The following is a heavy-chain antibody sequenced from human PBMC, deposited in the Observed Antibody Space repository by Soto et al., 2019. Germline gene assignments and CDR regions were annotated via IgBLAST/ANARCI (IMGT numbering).Heavy chain of an antibody. D-gene: IGHD6-13*01. CDR3: ARGLGSSGFFL. CDR2: IGSTSSPL. CDR1: GFTFTKAN. V-gene: IGHV3-48*01. Sequence: EVQLVESGGGLVQSGGSLRLSCADSGFTFTKANMNWVRQAPGKGLEWISYIGSTSSPLKYADSVKGRFTISRDNAKSSLYLQMTSLRVEDTAVYYCARGLGSSGFFLWGQGVLVTVST. J-gene: IGHJ4*02.